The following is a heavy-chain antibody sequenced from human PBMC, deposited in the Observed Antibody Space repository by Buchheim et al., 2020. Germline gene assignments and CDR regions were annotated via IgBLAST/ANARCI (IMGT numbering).Heavy chain of an antibody. CDR1: GFTFRSYW. CDR2: IKQDGSEQ. D-gene: IGHD4-17*01. V-gene: IGHV3-7*01. J-gene: IGHJ4*02. Sequence: EVQLVESGGGLVQPGGSLRLSCAASGFTFRSYWMSWVRQAPGKGLEWVANIKQDGSEQYYVDSVKGRFTISRDNARNSLYLQMKSLRAEETAVYYCARDSPYGLFDYWGQGTL. CDR3: ARDSPYGLFDY.